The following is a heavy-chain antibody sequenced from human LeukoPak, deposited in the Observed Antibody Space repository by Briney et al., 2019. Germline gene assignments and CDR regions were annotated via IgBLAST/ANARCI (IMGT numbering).Heavy chain of an antibody. V-gene: IGHV3-23*01. J-gene: IGHJ4*02. CDR2: ISGSGGST. CDR3: ATSAFDSGYYYPFDY. Sequence: GGSLRLSCATSGFTFQSYWMSWVRQAPGKGLEWVSAISGSGGSTYYADSVKGRFTISRDNSKNTLYLQMNSLRAEDTAVYYCATSAFDSGYYYPFDYWGQGTLVTVSS. CDR1: GFTFQSYW. D-gene: IGHD3-22*01.